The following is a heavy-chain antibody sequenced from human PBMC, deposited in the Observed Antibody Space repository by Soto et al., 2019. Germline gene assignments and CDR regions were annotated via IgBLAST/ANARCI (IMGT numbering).Heavy chain of an antibody. CDR3: ARAGCDGGSCYTLVGLRYGMDV. D-gene: IGHD2-15*01. Sequence: QVQLVESGGGVVQPGRSLRLSCAASGFTFSSYAMHWVRQAPGKGLEWVAVISYDGSNKYYADSVKGRFTISRDNSKNTLYLQMNSLRAEETAVYYCARAGCDGGSCYTLVGLRYGMDVWGQGTTSPSP. CDR1: GFTFSSYA. V-gene: IGHV3-30-3*01. CDR2: ISYDGSNK. J-gene: IGHJ6*02.